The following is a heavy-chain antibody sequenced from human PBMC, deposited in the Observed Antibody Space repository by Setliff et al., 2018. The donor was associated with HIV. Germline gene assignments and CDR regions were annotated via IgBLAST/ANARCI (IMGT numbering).Heavy chain of an antibody. CDR3: ARPGNWGDRSMNY. CDR2: IIPIFTTA. CDR1: GGTFSSYA. Sequence: SVKVSCKASGGTFSSYAISWVRQAPGQGLEWMGGIIPIFTTANYAQKLQGRVTITADKSTSTAYMELSSLKSEDTAVYYCARPGNWGDRSMNYWGQGTLVTVSS. D-gene: IGHD3-10*01. J-gene: IGHJ4*02. V-gene: IGHV1-69*06.